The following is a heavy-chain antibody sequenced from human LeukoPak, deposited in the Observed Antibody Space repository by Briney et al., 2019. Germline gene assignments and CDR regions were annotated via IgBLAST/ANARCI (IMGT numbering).Heavy chain of an antibody. CDR3: AKEALGYCSGGSCGDYFDY. Sequence: GGSLRLSCAASGFTFSSCGMHWVRQAPGKGLEWVAVISYDGSNKYYADSVKGRFTISRDNSKNTLYLQMNSLRAEDTAVYYCAKEALGYCSGGSCGDYFDYWGQGTLVTVSS. CDR2: ISYDGSNK. J-gene: IGHJ4*02. V-gene: IGHV3-30*18. CDR1: GFTFSSCG. D-gene: IGHD2-15*01.